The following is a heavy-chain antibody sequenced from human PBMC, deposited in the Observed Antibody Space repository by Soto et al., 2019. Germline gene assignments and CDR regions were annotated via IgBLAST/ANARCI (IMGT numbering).Heavy chain of an antibody. CDR3: ARHVVMYYYGSGSYYRADYYYYYMDV. D-gene: IGHD3-10*01. V-gene: IGHV4-39*01. CDR2: IYYSGST. J-gene: IGHJ6*03. Sequence: SETLSLTCTVSGGSISSSSYYWGWIRQPPGKGLEWIGSIYYSGSTYYNPSLKSRVTISVDTSKNQFSLKLSSVTAADTAVYYCARHVVMYYYGSGSYYRADYYYYYMDVWGKGTTVTVSS. CDR1: GGSISSSSYY.